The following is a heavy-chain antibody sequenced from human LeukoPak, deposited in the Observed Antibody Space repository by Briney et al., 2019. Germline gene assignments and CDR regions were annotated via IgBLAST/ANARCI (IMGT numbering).Heavy chain of an antibody. CDR3: ARHLPVLRYFDWLLSAFDI. CDR2: IYYSGST. J-gene: IGHJ3*02. V-gene: IGHV4-59*08. CDR1: GGSISSYY. Sequence: SESLSLTRTVTGGSISSYYWSWIRQPPARGLEGIGYIYYSGSTNYNPSLKSRVTISVDTSKNQFSLKLSSVTAADTAVYYCARHLPVLRYFDWLLSAFDIWGQGTMVTVSS. D-gene: IGHD3-9*01.